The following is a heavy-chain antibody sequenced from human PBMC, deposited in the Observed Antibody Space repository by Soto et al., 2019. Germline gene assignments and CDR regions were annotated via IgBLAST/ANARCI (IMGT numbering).Heavy chain of an antibody. D-gene: IGHD3-9*01. Sequence: GGSLRLSCAASGFTFSSYGMHWVRQAPGKGLEWVAVIWYDGSNKYYADSVKGRFTISRDNSKNTLYLQMNSLRAEDTAVYYCAREVQRITIFYQSDPIDYWGQGTLVTVSS. CDR1: GFTFSSYG. CDR3: AREVQRITIFYQSDPIDY. V-gene: IGHV3-33*01. J-gene: IGHJ4*02. CDR2: IWYDGSNK.